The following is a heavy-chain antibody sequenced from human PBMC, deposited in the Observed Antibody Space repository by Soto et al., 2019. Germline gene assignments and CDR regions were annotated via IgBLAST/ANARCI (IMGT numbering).Heavy chain of an antibody. Sequence: QVQLVPSGAAVKKPGSSVKVSCQASGGTFSSYAISWVRQAPGQGLEWMGGIIPIFGTANYAQKFQGRVTITADESTSTAYRELSSLRSEDTAVYYCAREGPEYTAMVGWFDPWGQGTLVTVSS. J-gene: IGHJ5*02. V-gene: IGHV1-69*01. CDR3: AREGPEYTAMVGWFDP. CDR1: GGTFSSYA. CDR2: IIPIFGTA. D-gene: IGHD5-18*01.